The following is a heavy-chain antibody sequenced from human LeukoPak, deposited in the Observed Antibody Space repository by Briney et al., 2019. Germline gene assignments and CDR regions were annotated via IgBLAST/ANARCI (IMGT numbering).Heavy chain of an antibody. J-gene: IGHJ4*02. CDR1: GYTFTSYG. Sequence: ASVKVSCRASGYTFTSYGISWVRQAPGQGLEWMGWISAYNGNTNYAQKLQGRVTMTTDTSTSTAYMELRSLRSDDTAVYYCASDIVATSTQVGGNYWGQGTLVTVSS. V-gene: IGHV1-18*01. D-gene: IGHD5-12*01. CDR3: ASDIVATSTQVGGNY. CDR2: ISAYNGNT.